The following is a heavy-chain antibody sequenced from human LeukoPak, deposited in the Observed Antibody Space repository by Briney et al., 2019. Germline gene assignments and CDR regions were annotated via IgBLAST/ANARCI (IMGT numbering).Heavy chain of an antibody. CDR2: IYPGDSDT. J-gene: IGHJ4*02. V-gene: IGHV5-51*01. CDR1: GYRFTDHW. Sequence: GSLKISCKGSGYRFTDHWIGWVRQMPGKGLEWMGIIYPGDSDTRYSPSFQGQVTISADKSISTAYLQWSSLKASDTAMYYCARSDIVATIPDYWGQGTLVTVSS. CDR3: ARSDIVATIPDY. D-gene: IGHD5-12*01.